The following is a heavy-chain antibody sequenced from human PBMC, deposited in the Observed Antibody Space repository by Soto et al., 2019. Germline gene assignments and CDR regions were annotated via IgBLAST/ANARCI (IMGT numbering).Heavy chain of an antibody. CDR3: AREKRITMVRGVNWFDP. J-gene: IGHJ5*02. D-gene: IGHD3-10*01. Sequence: GGSLRLSCAASGFTFSSHAMHWVRQAPGKGLEWVAVISYDGSNKYYADSVKGRFTISRDNSKNTLYLQMNSLRAEDTAVYYCAREKRITMVRGVNWFDPWGQGTLVTVSS. CDR1: GFTFSSHA. V-gene: IGHV3-30-3*01. CDR2: ISYDGSNK.